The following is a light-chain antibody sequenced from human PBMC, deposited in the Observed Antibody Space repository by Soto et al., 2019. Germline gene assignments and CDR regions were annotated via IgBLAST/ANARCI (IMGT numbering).Light chain of an antibody. Sequence: QSVLTQPPSASGTPGQRIIISCSGSTSNIESHPVNWFQQVPGAAPKLLIKTNNQRPSGVPDRFSGSKSGASASLAISGLQSEDEATYYCATWDDSRNGVFGSGTTVTVL. CDR2: TNN. J-gene: IGLJ1*01. CDR1: TSNIESHP. CDR3: ATWDDSRNGV. V-gene: IGLV1-44*01.